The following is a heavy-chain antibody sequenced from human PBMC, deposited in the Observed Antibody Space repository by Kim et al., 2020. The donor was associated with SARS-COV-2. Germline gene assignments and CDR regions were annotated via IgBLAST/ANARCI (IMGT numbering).Heavy chain of an antibody. J-gene: IGHJ5*02. CDR2: INHSGST. CDR3: ARPMTTVTTPGWFDP. D-gene: IGHD4-17*01. CDR1: GGSFSGYY. Sequence: SETLSLTCAVYGGSFSGYYWSWIRQPPGKGLEWIGEINHSGSTNYNPSLKSRVTISVDTSKNQFSLKLSSVTAADTAVYYCARPMTTVTTPGWFDPWGQGTLVTVSS. V-gene: IGHV4-34*01.